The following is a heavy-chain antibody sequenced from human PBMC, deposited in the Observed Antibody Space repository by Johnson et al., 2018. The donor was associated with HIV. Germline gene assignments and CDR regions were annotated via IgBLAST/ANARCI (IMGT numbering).Heavy chain of an antibody. V-gene: IGHV3-48*01. D-gene: IGHD1-14*01. Sequence: VQLVESGGGLVQSGGSLRLSCAASGFTFSSYGMHWVRQAPGKGLEWVSYISSSGSTIYYADPVKGRFTISRDNSKNTLYLQMNSLRAEDTAVYYCAKDPYSRKDAFDIWGQGTIVTVSS. CDR2: ISSSGSTI. J-gene: IGHJ3*02. CDR3: AKDPYSRKDAFDI. CDR1: GFTFSSYG.